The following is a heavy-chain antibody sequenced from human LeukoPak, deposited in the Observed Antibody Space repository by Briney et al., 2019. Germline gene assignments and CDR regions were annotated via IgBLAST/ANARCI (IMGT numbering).Heavy chain of an antibody. V-gene: IGHV4-34*01. J-gene: IGHJ4*02. CDR3: ARGVRSGSGSYYRAYFDY. CDR2: INHSGST. CDR1: GGSFSGYY. D-gene: IGHD3-10*01. Sequence: SETLSLTCAVYGGSFSGYYWSWIRQPPAKGLEWIGEINHSGSTNYNPSLNSRVTISVNTSKNQFSLKLSSVTAADTAVYYFARGVRSGSGSYYRAYFDYWGEGTLVTVSS.